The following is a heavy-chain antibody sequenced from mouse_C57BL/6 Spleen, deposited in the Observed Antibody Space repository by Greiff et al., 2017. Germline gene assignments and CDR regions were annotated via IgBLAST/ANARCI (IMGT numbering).Heavy chain of an antibody. CDR1: GYAFSSSW. CDR2: IYPGDGDT. V-gene: IGHV1-82*01. CDR3: ARRPGYFDV. J-gene: IGHJ1*03. Sequence: QVQLQQSGPELVKPGASVKISCKASGYAFSSSWMNWVKQRPGKGLEWIGRIYPGDGDTNYNGKFKGKATLTADKSSSTAYMQLSSLTSEEAAVYCCARRPGYFDVRGTGTTVTVSS.